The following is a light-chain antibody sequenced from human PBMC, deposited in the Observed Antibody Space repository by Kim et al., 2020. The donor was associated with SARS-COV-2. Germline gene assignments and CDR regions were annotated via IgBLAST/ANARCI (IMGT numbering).Light chain of an antibody. CDR2: GKY. Sequence: ALGQTVKITGQGDSLRTYYASCYQQKPGQAPILVIFGKYNRPSGIPDRFSGSSSGNTASLTITGAQAEDEADYYCNSRDTSLNHVIFGGGTQLTVL. J-gene: IGLJ2*01. V-gene: IGLV3-19*01. CDR3: NSRDTSLNHVI. CDR1: SLRTYY.